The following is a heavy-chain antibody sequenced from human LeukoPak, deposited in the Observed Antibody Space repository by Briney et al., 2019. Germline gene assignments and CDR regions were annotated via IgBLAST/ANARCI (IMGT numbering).Heavy chain of an antibody. J-gene: IGHJ2*01. Sequence: PSETLSLTCAVYGGSFSGYYWSWIRQPPGKGLEWIGEINHSGSTNYNPSLKSRVTISVDTSKNQFSLKLSSVTAADTAVYYCARLYYYDSSGYFWYLDLWGRGTLVTVSS. CDR1: GGSFSGYY. CDR3: ARLYYYDSSGYFWYLDL. V-gene: IGHV4-34*01. D-gene: IGHD3-22*01. CDR2: INHSGST.